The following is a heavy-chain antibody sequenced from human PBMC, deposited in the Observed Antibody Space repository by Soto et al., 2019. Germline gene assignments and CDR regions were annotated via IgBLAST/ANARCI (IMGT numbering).Heavy chain of an antibody. V-gene: IGHV3-23*01. CDR2: IFGNGDGT. Sequence: GGSLRLSCVATGFSFRNYAMNWVRQAPGKGLEWASGIFGNGDGTYYADSVKGRFTISRDNSNNTLYLQMKSQRAEDTAVYYFAKDDTYSDSFSDFDYWGQGAQVTVSS. CDR1: GFSFRNYA. CDR3: AKDDTYSDSFSDFDY. D-gene: IGHD2-21*01. J-gene: IGHJ4*02.